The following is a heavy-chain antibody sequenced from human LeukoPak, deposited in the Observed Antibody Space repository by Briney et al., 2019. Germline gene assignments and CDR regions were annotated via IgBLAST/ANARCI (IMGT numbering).Heavy chain of an antibody. J-gene: IGHJ4*02. CDR2: ISYDGSNK. CDR3: AKNQMVAAATWAFDY. CDR1: GFTFSSYG. V-gene: IGHV3-30*18. D-gene: IGHD2-15*01. Sequence: GRSLRLSCAASGFTFSSYGMHWVRQAPGKGLEWVAVISYDGSNKYSADSVKGRFTISRDNSKNTLYLQMNSLRAEDTAVYYCAKNQMVAAATWAFDYWGQGTLVTVSS.